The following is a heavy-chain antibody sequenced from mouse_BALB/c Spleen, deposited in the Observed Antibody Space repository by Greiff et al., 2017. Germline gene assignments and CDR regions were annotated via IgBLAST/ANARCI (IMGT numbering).Heavy chain of an antibody. Sequence: LVESGPELVKPGASVKMSCKASGYTFTSYVMHWVKQKPGQGLEWIGYINPYNDGTKYNEKFKGKATLTSDKSSSTAYMELSSLTSEDSAVYYCARTTMITRGYWYFDVWGAGTTVTVSS. V-gene: IGHV1-14*01. CDR3: ARTTMITRGYWYFDV. CDR1: GYTFTSYV. CDR2: INPYNDGT. D-gene: IGHD2-4*01. J-gene: IGHJ1*01.